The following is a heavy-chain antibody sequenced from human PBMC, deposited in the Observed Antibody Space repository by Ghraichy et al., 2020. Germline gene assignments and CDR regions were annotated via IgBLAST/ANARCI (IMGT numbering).Heavy chain of an antibody. CDR1: GDSVSSNSAA. Sequence: SQTLSLTYAISGDSVSSNSAAWNWIRQSPSRGLEWLGRTYYRSKWYNDYAVSVKSRITINPDTSKNQFSLQLNSVTPEDTAVYYCASSTYYDILTGPYYYMDVWGKGTTVTVSS. J-gene: IGHJ6*03. D-gene: IGHD3-9*01. CDR3: ASSTYYDILTGPYYYMDV. CDR2: TYYRSKWYN. V-gene: IGHV6-1*01.